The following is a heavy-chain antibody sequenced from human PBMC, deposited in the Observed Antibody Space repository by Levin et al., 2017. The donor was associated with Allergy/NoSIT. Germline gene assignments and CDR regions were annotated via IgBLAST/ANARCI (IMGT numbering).Heavy chain of an antibody. Sequence: GGSLRLSCKGSGYSFTSYWIGWVRQMPGKGLEWMGIIYPGDSDATYSPSFQGQITISVDKTISTAYLQWSSLKASDTAIYYCARSYYGIHTFGAWGQGTLVTVSS. CDR2: IYPGDSDA. D-gene: IGHD3-16*01. CDR3: ARSYYGIHTFGA. J-gene: IGHJ1*01. V-gene: IGHV5-51*01. CDR1: GYSFTSYW.